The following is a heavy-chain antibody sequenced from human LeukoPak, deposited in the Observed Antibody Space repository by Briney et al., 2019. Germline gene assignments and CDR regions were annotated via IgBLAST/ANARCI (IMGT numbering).Heavy chain of an antibody. Sequence: PSETLSLTCTVSGGSISSYYWSWIRQPPGKGLECIGYIYYSGSTNYNPSLKSRVTISVDTSKNQFSLKLSSVTAADTAVYYCARVGSRHDAFDIWGQGAMVTVSS. CDR1: GGSISSYY. D-gene: IGHD1-26*01. CDR3: ARVGSRHDAFDI. J-gene: IGHJ3*02. CDR2: IYYSGST. V-gene: IGHV4-59*01.